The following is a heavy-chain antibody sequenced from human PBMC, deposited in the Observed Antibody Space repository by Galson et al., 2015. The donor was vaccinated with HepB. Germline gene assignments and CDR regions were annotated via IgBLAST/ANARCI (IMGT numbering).Heavy chain of an antibody. CDR3: ARDEGGKGPVTYYGMDV. J-gene: IGHJ6*02. D-gene: IGHD4-11*01. CDR1: GGTFSSYA. CDR2: IIPIFGIA. Sequence: SVKVSCKASGGTFSSYAISWVRQAPGQGLEWMGGIIPIFGIANYAQKFQGRVTITADESTSTAYMELSSLRSEDTAVYYCARDEGGKGPVTYYGMDVWGQGTTVTVSS. V-gene: IGHV1-69*13.